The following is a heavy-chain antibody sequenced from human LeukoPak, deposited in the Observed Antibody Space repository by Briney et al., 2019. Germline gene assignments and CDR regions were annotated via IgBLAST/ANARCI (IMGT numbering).Heavy chain of an antibody. D-gene: IGHD3-10*01. CDR3: ARVKGSGSYIDY. CDR1: GGSISSSSCY. V-gene: IGHV4-39*07. J-gene: IGHJ4*02. CDR2: IYYSGST. Sequence: SETLSLTCTVSGGSISSSSCYWGWIRQPPGKGLEWIGSIYYSGSTYYNPSLKSRVTISVDTSKNQFSLKLSSVTAADTAVYYCARVKGSGSYIDYWGQGTLVTVSS.